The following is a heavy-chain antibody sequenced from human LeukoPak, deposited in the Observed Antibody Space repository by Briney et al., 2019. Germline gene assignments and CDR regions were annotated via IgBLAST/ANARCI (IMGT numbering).Heavy chain of an antibody. J-gene: IGHJ4*02. Sequence: SETLSLTCTVYGGSFRGYYWSWIRQPPGKGLEWLGEINHSGSTNYNPSLKSRVTISVDTSKYQFSLKLGSVTAADTAVYFCARGQVGPRLADWGQGTLVTVSS. D-gene: IGHD1-26*01. CDR1: GGSFRGYY. CDR2: INHSGST. V-gene: IGHV4-34*01. CDR3: ARGQVGPRLAD.